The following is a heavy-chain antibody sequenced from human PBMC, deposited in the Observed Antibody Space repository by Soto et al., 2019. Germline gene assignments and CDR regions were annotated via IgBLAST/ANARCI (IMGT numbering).Heavy chain of an antibody. CDR1: GYTFTSYD. J-gene: IGHJ4*02. Sequence: ASVKVSCKASGYTFTSYDINWVRQATGQGLEWMGWMNPNSGNTGYAQKFQGRVTMTRSTSISTAYMELSSLRSEDTAVYYCARGPSIRGYYDFWSGYYYYFDYWGQGTLVTVSS. V-gene: IGHV1-8*01. D-gene: IGHD3-3*01. CDR3: ARGPSIRGYYDFWSGYYYYFDY. CDR2: MNPNSGNT.